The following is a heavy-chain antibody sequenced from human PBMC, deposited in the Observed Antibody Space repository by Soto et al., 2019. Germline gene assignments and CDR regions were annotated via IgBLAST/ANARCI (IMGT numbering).Heavy chain of an antibody. Sequence: PGGSLRLCCAASGFTFSSYSMSWVRQAPGKGPEWVSSISSSSSYIYYADSVKGRFTISRDNAKNSLYLQMNSLRAEDTAVYYCARDREGVGAGLFWGQGTMVTVSS. J-gene: IGHJ3*01. CDR2: ISSSSSYI. CDR1: GFTFSSYS. CDR3: ARDREGVGAGLF. D-gene: IGHD1-26*01. V-gene: IGHV3-21*01.